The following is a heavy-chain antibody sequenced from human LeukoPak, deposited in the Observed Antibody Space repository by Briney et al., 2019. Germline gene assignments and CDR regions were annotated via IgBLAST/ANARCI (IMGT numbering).Heavy chain of an antibody. J-gene: IGHJ3*02. CDR2: IVVGSGNT. V-gene: IGHV1-58*02. Sequence: ASVKVSCKASGFTFTSSAMQWVRQARGQRLEWIGWIVVGSGNTNYAQKFQEGVTITRDMSTSTAYMELSSLRSEDTAVYYCAADYGGATKGAFDIWGQGTMVTVSS. CDR1: GFTFTSSA. CDR3: AADYGGATKGAFDI. D-gene: IGHD1-26*01.